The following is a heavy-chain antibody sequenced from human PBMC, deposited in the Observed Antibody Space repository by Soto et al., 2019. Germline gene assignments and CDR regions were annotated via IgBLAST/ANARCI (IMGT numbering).Heavy chain of an antibody. CDR1: GGSISVSDYY. J-gene: IGHJ4*02. Sequence: PSETLSLTCTVSGGSISVSDYYCGLIRQPPGKGMEWIGNIYYSGSTYYNPSLKSRVTISVDTSKNQFSLKLSSVTAADTAVYNCARHRRDKTYFHYWGQGTLVTVSS. CDR3: ARHRRDKTYFHY. V-gene: IGHV4-39*01. CDR2: IYYSGST. D-gene: IGHD2-15*01.